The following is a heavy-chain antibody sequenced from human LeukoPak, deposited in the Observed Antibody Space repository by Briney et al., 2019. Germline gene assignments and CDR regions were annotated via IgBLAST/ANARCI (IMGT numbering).Heavy chain of an antibody. J-gene: IGHJ4*02. CDR1: GFTFSNYY. V-gene: IGHV3-21*01. CDR2: ISSSSSYI. CDR3: AGALPGYYDSSGYLDY. Sequence: KSGGSLRLSCAASGFTFSNYYMKWVRQAPGKGLEWVSSISSSSSYIYYADSVKGRFTISRDNAKNSLYLQMNSLRAEDTAVYYCAGALPGYYDSSGYLDYWGQGTLVTVSS. D-gene: IGHD3-22*01.